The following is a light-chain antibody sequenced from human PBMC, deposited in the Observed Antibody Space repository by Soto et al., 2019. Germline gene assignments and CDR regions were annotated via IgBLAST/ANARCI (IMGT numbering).Light chain of an antibody. Sequence: DVQMTQSPSSLSASVGDRVTITCRASQNINNYLNWYQQKPGKAPRLLIYAISSLQSGVPSRFSGSASVAEFALTISSLQAEDFATYYGQHTYRIPWTFGQGTMVDTK. V-gene: IGKV1-39*01. CDR3: QHTYRIPWT. J-gene: IGKJ1*01. CDR1: QNINNY. CDR2: AIS.